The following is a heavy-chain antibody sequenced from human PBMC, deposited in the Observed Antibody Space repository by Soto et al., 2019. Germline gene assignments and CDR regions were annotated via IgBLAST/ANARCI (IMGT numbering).Heavy chain of an antibody. Sequence: LRLSCAAAGFTFSIYAMSWVRQAPGKGLEWVSAISGSGGSTYYADSVKGRFTISRDNSKNTLYLQMNSLRADDTAVYYCAKATRGGAATLIRDYWGQGSLVTVSS. D-gene: IGHD6-13*01. CDR2: ISGSGGST. CDR1: GFTFSIYA. J-gene: IGHJ4*02. V-gene: IGHV3-23*01. CDR3: AKATRGGAATLIRDY.